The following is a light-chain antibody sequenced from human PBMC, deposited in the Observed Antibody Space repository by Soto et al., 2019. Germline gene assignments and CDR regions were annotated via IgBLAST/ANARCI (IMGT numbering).Light chain of an antibody. J-gene: IGKJ1*01. CDR3: HQRQSWPRT. Sequence: EIVLTRSPGTLSLSPGERATLSCRASESVSRNYIAWYQHRPGQAPRLLIYQTSLRAAGIPARFSASGSGTDFTLTISDVQPEDFALYYCHQRQSWPRTFGQGTKVDIK. V-gene: IGKV3-11*01. CDR1: ESVSRNY. CDR2: QTS.